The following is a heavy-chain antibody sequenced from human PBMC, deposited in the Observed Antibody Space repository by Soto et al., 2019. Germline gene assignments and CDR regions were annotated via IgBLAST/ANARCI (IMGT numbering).Heavy chain of an antibody. CDR1: GFTFSTYA. D-gene: IGHD2-2*01. CDR3: AKDHHTTVPVAGEF. V-gene: IGHV3-23*01. J-gene: IGHJ4*02. CDR2: ISNNGGRT. Sequence: GGSLRLSCAASGFTFSTYAMAWIRQAPGKGLEWVSGISNNGGRTYYAASVKGRFTISRDNSKNTLYLQMNSLSPEDTAIYYCAKDHHTTVPVAGEFWGQATLVTVSS.